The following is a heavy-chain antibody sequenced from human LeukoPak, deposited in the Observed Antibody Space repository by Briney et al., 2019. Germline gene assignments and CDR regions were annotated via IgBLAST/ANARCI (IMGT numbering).Heavy chain of an antibody. V-gene: IGHV1-69*02. CDR3: ARGARVATIIGYYYGMDV. Sequence: SVKVPCKASGGTFSSYTISWVRQAPGQGLEWMGRIIPILGIANYAQKFQGRVTITADKSTSTAYMELSSLRSEDTAVYYCARGARVATIIGYYYGMDVWGQGTTVTVSS. J-gene: IGHJ6*02. CDR2: IIPILGIA. D-gene: IGHD5-12*01. CDR1: GGTFSSYT.